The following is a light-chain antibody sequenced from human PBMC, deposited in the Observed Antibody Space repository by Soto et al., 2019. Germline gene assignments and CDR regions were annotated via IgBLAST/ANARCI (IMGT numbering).Light chain of an antibody. CDR3: QHYGNSPPSVT. V-gene: IGKV3-20*01. J-gene: IGKJ3*01. Sequence: EIGMSQSPSTLSVSPGETASLSCRASQSISSDYLVWYQQKPGQAPRLLIYGASSRATGIPDRFSGSGSGTDFTLTINRLEPEDFAVYYCQHYGNSPPSVTFGPGTKVDIK. CDR1: QSISSDY. CDR2: GAS.